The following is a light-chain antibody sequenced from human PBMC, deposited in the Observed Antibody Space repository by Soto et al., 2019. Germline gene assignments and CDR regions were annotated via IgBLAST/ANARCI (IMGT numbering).Light chain of an antibody. CDR1: SSNIGSNY. J-gene: IGLJ2*01. CDR3: AAWDDSLSGL. CDR2: RNN. Sequence: QPVLTHPPSASGTPGQRVTISCSGSSSNIGSNYVYWYQQLPGTAPKLLIYRNNQRPSGVPDRFSGSKSGASASLAISGLRSEDEADYYCAAWDDSLSGLFGGGTQLTVL. V-gene: IGLV1-47*01.